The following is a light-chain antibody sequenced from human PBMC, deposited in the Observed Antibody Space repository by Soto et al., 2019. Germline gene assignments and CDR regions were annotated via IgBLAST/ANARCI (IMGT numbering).Light chain of an antibody. J-gene: IGLJ1*01. CDR2: EVS. CDR3: SSYTSSSTLV. CDR1: SNDVGGYNY. Sequence: QSVLTQPASVSGSPGQSITISCTGTSNDVGGYNYVSWYQQHPGKAPKLMIYEVSYRPSGVSNRFSGSKSGYTASLTISGLQAEDEADYYCSSYTSSSTLVFGTGTKVTVL. V-gene: IGLV2-14*01.